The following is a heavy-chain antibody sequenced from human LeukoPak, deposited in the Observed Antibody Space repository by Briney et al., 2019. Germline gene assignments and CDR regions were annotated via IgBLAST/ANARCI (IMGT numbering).Heavy chain of an antibody. CDR3: ARVPGYSSSFFDY. J-gene: IGHJ4*02. V-gene: IGHV4-34*01. CDR1: GGSFSGYY. Sequence: PSETLSLTCAVYGGSFSGYYWSWIRQPPGKGLEWIGEINHSGSTNYNPSLKSRVTISVDTSKNQFSLKLSSVTAADTAVYYCARVPGYSSSFFDYWGQGTLVTVSS. CDR2: INHSGST. D-gene: IGHD6-13*01.